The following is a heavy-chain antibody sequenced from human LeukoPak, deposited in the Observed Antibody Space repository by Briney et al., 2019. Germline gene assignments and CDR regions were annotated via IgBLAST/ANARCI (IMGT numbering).Heavy chain of an antibody. Sequence: ASVKVSCKASGYTFTSYDINWVRQATGQGLEWMGWMNPNSGNTGYAQKFQGRVTITRNTSISTAYMELSSLRSEDTAVYYCATLAAAGTRFDYWGQGTLVSVSS. CDR1: GYTFTSYD. D-gene: IGHD6-13*01. J-gene: IGHJ4*02. CDR2: MNPNSGNT. CDR3: ATLAAAGTRFDY. V-gene: IGHV1-8*03.